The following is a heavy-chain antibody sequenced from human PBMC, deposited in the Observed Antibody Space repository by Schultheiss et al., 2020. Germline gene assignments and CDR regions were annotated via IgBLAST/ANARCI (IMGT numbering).Heavy chain of an antibody. D-gene: IGHD2-2*01. CDR1: GFTFSSYG. V-gene: IGHV3-33*01. Sequence: GGSLRLSCAASGFTFSSYGMHWVRQAPGKGLEWVAVIWYDGSNKYYADSVKGRFTISRDNSKNTLYLQMNSLRAEDTAVYYCAREGVPAATPHYYYGMDVWGQGTTVTVS. CDR2: IWYDGSNK. J-gene: IGHJ6*02. CDR3: AREGVPAATPHYYYGMDV.